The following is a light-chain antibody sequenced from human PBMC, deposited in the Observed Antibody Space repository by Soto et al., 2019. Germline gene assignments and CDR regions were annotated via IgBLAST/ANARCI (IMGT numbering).Light chain of an antibody. CDR2: AAS. V-gene: IGKV3-20*01. J-gene: IGKJ1*01. CDR3: QQYGSSPRT. CDR1: QSVGSN. Sequence: EVVMTQSPDTLSVSPGERATLSCRASQSVGSNLAWYQQKPGQAPRLLIYAASTRATGIPARFSVSGSGTDFTLTISRLEPEDFAVYYCQQYGSSPRTFGQGTKVDIK.